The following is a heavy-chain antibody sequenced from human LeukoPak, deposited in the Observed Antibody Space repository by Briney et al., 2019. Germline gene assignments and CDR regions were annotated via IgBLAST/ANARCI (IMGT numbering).Heavy chain of an antibody. J-gene: IGHJ5*02. Sequence: ASVKVSCKASDYTFTSYGISWVRQAPGQGLEWMGWISAYNGNTNYAQKLQGRVTMTTDTSTSTAYMELRSLRSDDTAVYYCAREKGYYDSSGYYFAGDWFDPWGQGTLVTVSS. D-gene: IGHD3-22*01. V-gene: IGHV1-18*01. CDR1: DYTFTSYG. CDR3: AREKGYYDSSGYYFAGDWFDP. CDR2: ISAYNGNT.